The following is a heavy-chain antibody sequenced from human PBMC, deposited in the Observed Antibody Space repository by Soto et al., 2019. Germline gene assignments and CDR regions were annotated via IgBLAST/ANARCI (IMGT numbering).Heavy chain of an antibody. J-gene: IGHJ6*02. V-gene: IGHV1-69*01. Sequence: QVQLVQSGAEVKKPGSSVKVSCKASGGTFSRHPISWVRQAPGQGLEWMGGIIPISGTADYAPKFQGRVTITADESTSTGYMELRSLTSEDTAVYYCARERSVGYCSTTTCPRPFYYFGMGVWGQGTTVTVSS. D-gene: IGHD2-2*01. CDR3: ARERSVGYCSTTTCPRPFYYFGMGV. CDR2: IIPISGTA. CDR1: GGTFSRHP.